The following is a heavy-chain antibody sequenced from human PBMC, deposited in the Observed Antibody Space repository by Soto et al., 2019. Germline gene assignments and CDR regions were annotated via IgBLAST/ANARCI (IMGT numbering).Heavy chain of an antibody. CDR3: ARGRRNGIAAAGTLRYYYALMDV. Sequence: LSLTCTVSGGSISSGGYYWSWIRQHPGKGLEWIGYIYYSGSTYYNPSLKSRVTISVDTSKNQFSLKLSSVTAADTAVYYCARGRRNGIAAAGTLRYYYALMDVWGQGTTVTVSS. V-gene: IGHV4-31*03. J-gene: IGHJ6*02. D-gene: IGHD6-13*01. CDR2: IYYSGST. CDR1: GGSISSGGYY.